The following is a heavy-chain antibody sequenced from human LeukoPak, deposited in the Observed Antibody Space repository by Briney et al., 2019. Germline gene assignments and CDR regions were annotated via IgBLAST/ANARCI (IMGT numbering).Heavy chain of an antibody. J-gene: IGHJ5*02. CDR3: AGAITIFGVVTPRSYNWFDP. CDR1: GYSFTSYW. CDR2: IYPGDSDT. D-gene: IGHD3-3*01. Sequence: GESLKISCKGSGYSFTSYWIGWVRQMPGKGLEWMGIIYPGDSDTRYSPSFQGQVTISADKSISTAYLQWSSLKASDTAMYYCAGAITIFGVVTPRSYNWFDPWGQGTLVTVSS. V-gene: IGHV5-51*01.